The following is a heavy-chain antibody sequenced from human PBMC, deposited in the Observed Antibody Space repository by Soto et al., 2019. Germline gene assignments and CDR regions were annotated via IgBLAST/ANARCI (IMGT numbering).Heavy chain of an antibody. CDR1: GLPFTNYG. Sequence: GDSVKVSCKASGLPFTNYGVSWVRQAPGQGLEWMGWISAYKGNTNYAQKFQGRVTMTTDTSTSTAYMELRSLRSDDTAVYYCASRSGKLPYYFGYWGQGTLVPSPQ. CDR3: ASRSGKLPYYFGY. CDR2: ISAYKGNT. D-gene: IGHD6-6*01. J-gene: IGHJ4*02. V-gene: IGHV1-18*01.